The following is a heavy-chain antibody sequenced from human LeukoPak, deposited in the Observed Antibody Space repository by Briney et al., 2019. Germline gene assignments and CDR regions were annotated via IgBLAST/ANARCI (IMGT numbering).Heavy chain of an antibody. CDR3: ARDPTVSPRDYYYYGMDV. Sequence: SETLSLTCAVYGGSFSGYYWSWIRQPAGKGLEWIGRIYTSGSTNYNPSLKSRVTMSVDTSKNQFSLKLSSVTAADTAVYYCARDPTVSPRDYYYYGMDVWGQGTTVTVSS. CDR1: GGSFSGYY. V-gene: IGHV4-4*07. CDR2: IYTSGST. J-gene: IGHJ6*02. D-gene: IGHD4-17*01.